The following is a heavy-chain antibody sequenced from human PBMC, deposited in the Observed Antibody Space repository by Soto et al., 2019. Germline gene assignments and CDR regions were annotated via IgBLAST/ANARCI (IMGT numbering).Heavy chain of an antibody. CDR1: GGSISSGGYY. D-gene: IGHD3-10*01. CDR2: IYYSGST. J-gene: IGHJ5*02. Sequence: LSLTCTVSGGSISSGGYYWSWIRQHPGKGLEWIGYIYYSGSTYYNPSLKSRVTISVDTSKNQFSLKLSSVTAADTAVYYCAREFREITMVRGVGNWFDPWGQGTLVTVSS. CDR3: AREFREITMVRGVGNWFDP. V-gene: IGHV4-31*03.